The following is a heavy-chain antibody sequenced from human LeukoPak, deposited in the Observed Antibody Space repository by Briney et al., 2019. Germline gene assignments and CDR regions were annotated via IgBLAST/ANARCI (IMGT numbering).Heavy chain of an antibody. V-gene: IGHV3-64*01. CDR1: GFTFSSYA. J-gene: IGHJ3*02. CDR3: ARARGYGGLHDAFDI. D-gene: IGHD4/OR15-4a*01. Sequence: GGSLRLSCVASGFTFSSYAMHWVRQAPGKGLEYVAAISSNGGSTYYANSVKGRFTISRDNSKNTLYLQMGSLRAEDMAVYYCARARGYGGLHDAFDIWGQGTMVTVSS. CDR2: ISSNGGST.